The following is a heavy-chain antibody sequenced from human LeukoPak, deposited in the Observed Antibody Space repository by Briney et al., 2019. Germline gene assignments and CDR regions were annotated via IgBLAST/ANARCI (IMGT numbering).Heavy chain of an antibody. CDR2: ISCDGNYK. CDR3: ARGNYGGEEGYYYYYGMDV. V-gene: IGHV3-30*03. CDR1: GFTFSSYV. D-gene: IGHD4-23*01. J-gene: IGHJ6*02. Sequence: AGSLTLSCAASGFTFSSYVVVWVRQAPGKGLEWVAGISCDGNYKYYVDSVKGRFTISRDNSKSTLYLQMNSLRAGGTAIYYCARGNYGGEEGYYYYYGMDVWGQGTTVTVSS.